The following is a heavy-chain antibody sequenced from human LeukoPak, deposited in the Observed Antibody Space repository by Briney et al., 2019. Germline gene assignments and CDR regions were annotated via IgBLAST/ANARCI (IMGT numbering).Heavy chain of an antibody. J-gene: IGHJ4*02. CDR1: GGSFSGYY. V-gene: IGHV3-23*01. D-gene: IGHD3-16*01. CDR2: ISGSGGST. CDR3: AKGSPGGILFDY. Sequence: ETLSLTCAVYGGSFSGYYWSWVRQAPGKGLEWVSAISGSGGSTYYADSVKGRFTISRDNSKNTLYLQMNSLRAEDTAVYYCAKGSPGGILFDYWGQGTLVTVSS.